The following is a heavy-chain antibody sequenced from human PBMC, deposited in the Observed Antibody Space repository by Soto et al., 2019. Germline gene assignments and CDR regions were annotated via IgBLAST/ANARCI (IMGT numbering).Heavy chain of an antibody. J-gene: IGHJ4*02. D-gene: IGHD2-2*02. V-gene: IGHV3-21*01. CDR1: GFTFSDYS. Sequence: EVQLVESGGGLVKPGGSLRLSCAASGFTFSDYSMNWVRQAPGKGLEWVSYISSSSSYIYYTDSVKGRFTISRDNAKNSLYLKMNSLRAEDTAVYYCAARKGYQLLYVDYWGQGILVTVSS. CDR2: ISSSSSYI. CDR3: AARKGYQLLYVDY.